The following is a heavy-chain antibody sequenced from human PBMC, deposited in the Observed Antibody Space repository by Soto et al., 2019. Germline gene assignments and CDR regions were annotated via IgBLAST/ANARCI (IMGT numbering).Heavy chain of an antibody. D-gene: IGHD3-10*01. CDR3: AGDRLGSGSYLAFDP. V-gene: IGHV4-59*01. J-gene: IGHJ5*02. CDR2: ITYSGNT. Sequence: SETLSLTCTVSGGSINYYYWSWIRQPPGRGLEWIGYITYSGNTNYNPSLKSRVSISLDTSRNQFSLMLSSVTAADTAVYYCAGDRLGSGSYLAFDPWGQGTLVTVSS. CDR1: GGSINYYY.